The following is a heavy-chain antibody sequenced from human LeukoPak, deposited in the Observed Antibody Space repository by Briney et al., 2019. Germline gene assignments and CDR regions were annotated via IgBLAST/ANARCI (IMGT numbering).Heavy chain of an antibody. CDR3: ARVTTIFGVLKYYYYMDV. CDR2: VKEDGSEK. D-gene: IGHD3-3*01. CDR1: GFTFSRNW. Sequence: GGSLRLSCAASGFTFSRNWMSWVRQAPGKGLEWVANVKEDGSEKYYVDSVKGRLTISRDNAKNSLYLQMNSLRAEDTAVYYCARVTTIFGVLKYYYYMDVWGKGTTVTVSS. J-gene: IGHJ6*03. V-gene: IGHV3-7*01.